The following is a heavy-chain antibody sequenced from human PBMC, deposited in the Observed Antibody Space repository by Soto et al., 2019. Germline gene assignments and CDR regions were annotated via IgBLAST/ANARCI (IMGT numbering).Heavy chain of an antibody. CDR1: GFTFSSYT. CDR2: ISTDGSIE. V-gene: IGHV3-30-3*01. CDR3: EHKYSLEALARGY. D-gene: IGHD1-26*01. J-gene: IGHJ4*02. Sequence: GGSLRLSCAASGFTFSSYTLHWVRQAPGKGLEWVTLISTDGSIEHYADSVKGRFTISRDNSKNTLYLQMSSLRVEDTAVYYWEHKYSLEALARGYWGRGTLVTVSS.